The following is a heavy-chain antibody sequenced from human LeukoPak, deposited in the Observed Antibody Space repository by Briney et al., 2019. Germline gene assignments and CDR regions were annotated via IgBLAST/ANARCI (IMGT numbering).Heavy chain of an antibody. CDR2: INPNSGGT. V-gene: IGHV1-2*02. J-gene: IGHJ5*02. CDR1: GYTLTGYY. Sequence: ASVKVSCKASGYTLTGYYMHWVRQAPGQGLEWMGWINPNSGGTNFAQKFHGRVTMTRDMSISTAYMELTDPRSDDAAVYHCARGHDSRGYRPNWFDPWGQGTLVTVSS. CDR3: ARGHDSRGYRPNWFDP. D-gene: IGHD3-22*01.